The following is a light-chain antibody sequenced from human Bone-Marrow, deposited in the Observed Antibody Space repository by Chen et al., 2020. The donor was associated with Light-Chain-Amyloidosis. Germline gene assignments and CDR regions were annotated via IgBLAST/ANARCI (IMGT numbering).Light chain of an antibody. CDR3: QVWDRSSDRPV. CDR1: NIGSPS. Sequence: SYLLTQPSSVSVAPGQTATISCGGTNIGSPSVHWYQQTPGQAPLLVVYDDSDRPSGIPERLSGSNSGNTATLTISRVEAGDEADYYCQVWDRSSDRPVFGGGTKLTVL. CDR2: DDS. J-gene: IGLJ3*02. V-gene: IGLV3-21*02.